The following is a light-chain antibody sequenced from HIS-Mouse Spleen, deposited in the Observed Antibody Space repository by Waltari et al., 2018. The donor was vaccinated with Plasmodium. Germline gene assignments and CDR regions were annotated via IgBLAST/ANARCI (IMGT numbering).Light chain of an antibody. CDR3: QQLNSYPLT. Sequence: EIVLTQSPATLSLSPGERATLSCRASQSVSSYLAWYQQKPGQAPRLLIYAASTLQSGVPSRFSGSGSGTEFTLTISSLQPEDFATYYCQQLNSYPLTFGGGTKVEIK. CDR1: QSVSSY. V-gene: IGKV3-11*01. J-gene: IGKJ4*01. CDR2: AAS.